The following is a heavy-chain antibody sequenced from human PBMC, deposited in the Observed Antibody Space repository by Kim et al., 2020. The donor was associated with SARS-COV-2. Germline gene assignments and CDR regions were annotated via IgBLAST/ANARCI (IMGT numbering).Heavy chain of an antibody. V-gene: IGHV3-30*04. CDR3: ARVCTGGSCYSPRAFDY. D-gene: IGHD2-15*01. CDR2: ISYDGSNK. CDR1: GFTFSSYA. Sequence: GGSLRLSCAASGFTFSSYAIHWVRQAPGKGLEWVAVISYDGSNKYYVDSVKGRFTISRDNSKNTLYLQMNSLRAEDTAVYYCARVCTGGSCYSPRAFDYWGQGTLVTVSS. J-gene: IGHJ4*02.